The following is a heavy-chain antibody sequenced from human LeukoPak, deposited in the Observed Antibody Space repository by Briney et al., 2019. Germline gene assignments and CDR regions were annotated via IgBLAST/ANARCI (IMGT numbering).Heavy chain of an antibody. CDR3: ARGFRSLRFLEWLSAGGANNWFDP. D-gene: IGHD3-3*01. CDR2: INPNSGNT. V-gene: IGHV1-8*01. Sequence: ASVKGSCKASGYTFTSYDINWVRQATGQGREWMGWINPNSGNTGYAQKFQGRVTMTRNTSISTAYMELSSLRSEDTAVYYCARGFRSLRFLEWLSAGGANNWFDPWGQGTLVTVSS. J-gene: IGHJ5*02. CDR1: GYTFTSYD.